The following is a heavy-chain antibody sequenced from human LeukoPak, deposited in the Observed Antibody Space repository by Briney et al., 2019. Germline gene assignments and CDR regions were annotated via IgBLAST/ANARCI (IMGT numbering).Heavy chain of an antibody. CDR3: ARDESDEGWFDP. D-gene: IGHD2-21*02. Sequence: PGGSLRLSCAASGFTFSSYGMHWVRQAPGKGLEWVAVIWYDESNKYYADSVKGRFTISRDNSKNTLYLQMNSLRAEDTAVYYCARDESDEGWFDPWGQGTLVTVSS. V-gene: IGHV3-33*01. CDR1: GFTFSSYG. CDR2: IWYDESNK. J-gene: IGHJ5*02.